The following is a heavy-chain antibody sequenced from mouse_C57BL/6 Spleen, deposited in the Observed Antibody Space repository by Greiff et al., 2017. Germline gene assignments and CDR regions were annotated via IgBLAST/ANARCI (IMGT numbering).Heavy chain of an antibody. D-gene: IGHD1-1*01. CDR2: IDPETGGT. J-gene: IGHJ3*01. CDR1: GYTFTDYE. CDR3: TPYYYGSSYWFAY. V-gene: IGHV1-15*01. Sequence: QVQLKPSGAELVRPGASVTLSCKASGYTFTDYEMHWVKQTPVHGLEWIGAIDPETGGTAYNQKFKGKAILTADKSSSTAYMELRSLTSEDSAVYYCTPYYYGSSYWFAYWGQGTLVTVSA.